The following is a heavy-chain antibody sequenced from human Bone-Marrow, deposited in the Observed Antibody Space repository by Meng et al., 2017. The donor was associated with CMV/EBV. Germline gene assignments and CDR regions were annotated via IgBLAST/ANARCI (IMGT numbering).Heavy chain of an antibody. CDR3: GRDLDGDYSYFDY. CDR1: GFTFDDYG. CDR2: INWNGGST. J-gene: IGHJ4*02. V-gene: IGHV3-20*04. D-gene: IGHD4-17*01. Sequence: GESLKISCAASGFTFDDYGMSWVRQAPGKGLEWVSGINWNGGSTGYADSVKGRFTISRDNAKNSLYLQMNSLRAEDTALYYCGRDLDGDYSYFDYWGQGTLVTVSS.